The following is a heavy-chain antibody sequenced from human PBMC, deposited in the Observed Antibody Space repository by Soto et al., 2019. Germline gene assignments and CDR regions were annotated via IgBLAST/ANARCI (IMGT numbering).Heavy chain of an antibody. CDR1: GFTFSSHD. CDR2: IGSDGGT. J-gene: IGHJ4*02. CDR3: ARRFCSAGSCRGIGFDY. Sequence: GSLRLSCAASGFTFSSHDMHWVRQATGKGLEWVSAIGSDGGTYYLGSVKGRFTISRENAKNSLYLQMNSLRVGDTALYYCARRFCSAGSCRGIGFDYWGQGTLVTVSS. D-gene: IGHD2-15*01. V-gene: IGHV3-13*01.